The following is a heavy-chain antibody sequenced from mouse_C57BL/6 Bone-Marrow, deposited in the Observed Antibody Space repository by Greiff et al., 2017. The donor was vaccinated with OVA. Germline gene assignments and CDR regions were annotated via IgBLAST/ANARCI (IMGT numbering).Heavy chain of an antibody. CDR1: GFTFSSYA. Sequence: EVKVVESGGGLVKPGGSLKLSCAASGFTFSSYAMSWVRQTPENRLEWVATISDGGSYTYYTDNVKGRFTISRDNAKNNLYLQMSHLKDEDTAMYDCARDYYGSSFAYWGQGTLVTVSA. D-gene: IGHD1-1*01. CDR2: ISDGGSYT. V-gene: IGHV5-4*01. J-gene: IGHJ3*01. CDR3: ARDYYGSSFAY.